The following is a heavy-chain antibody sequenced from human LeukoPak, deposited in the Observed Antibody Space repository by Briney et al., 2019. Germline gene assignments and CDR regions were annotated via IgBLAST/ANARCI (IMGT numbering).Heavy chain of an antibody. D-gene: IGHD2-15*01. CDR3: AKTMRYCSGGSCYSPQGYYYYGMDV. CDR2: INNVRSHI. Sequence: TGGSLRLSCAASGFTFSTSAMNWVRQAPGKGLEWVSSINNVRSHIYYADSVRGRFTISRDNANNVLYLQMNSLRAEDTAVYYCAKTMRYCSGGSCYSPQGYYYYGMDVWGQGTTVTVSS. CDR1: GFTFSTSA. J-gene: IGHJ6*02. V-gene: IGHV3-21*06.